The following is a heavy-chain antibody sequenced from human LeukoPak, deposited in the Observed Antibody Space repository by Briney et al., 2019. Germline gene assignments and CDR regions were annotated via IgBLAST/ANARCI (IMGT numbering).Heavy chain of an antibody. CDR3: ARHGAIQLWFIDY. Sequence: SETLSLTCAVSGGSISSSNWWSWVRQPPGKGLEWIGEIYHSGSTNYNPSLKSRVTISVDTSKNQFSLKLSSVTAADTAVYYCARHGAIQLWFIDYWGQGTLVTVSS. D-gene: IGHD5-18*01. V-gene: IGHV4-4*02. CDR2: IYHSGST. CDR1: GGSISSSNW. J-gene: IGHJ4*02.